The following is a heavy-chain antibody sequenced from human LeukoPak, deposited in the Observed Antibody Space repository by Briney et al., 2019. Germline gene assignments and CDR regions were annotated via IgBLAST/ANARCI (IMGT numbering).Heavy chain of an antibody. Sequence: GGSLRLSCAASGFTFGGYAMSWVRQAPGKGLEWVSAISGSGGSTYYADSVKGRFTISRDNSKNTLYLQMNSLRAEDTAVYYCAKYCRVVAVVTDIDYWGQGTLVTVSS. CDR1: GFTFGGYA. CDR2: ISGSGGST. J-gene: IGHJ4*02. CDR3: AKYCRVVAVVTDIDY. D-gene: IGHD3-22*01. V-gene: IGHV3-23*01.